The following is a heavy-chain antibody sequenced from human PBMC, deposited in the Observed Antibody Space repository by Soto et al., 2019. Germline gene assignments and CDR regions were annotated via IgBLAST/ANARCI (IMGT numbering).Heavy chain of an antibody. CDR1: GGTFSSYA. J-gene: IGHJ3*02. Sequence: PVEVTCKDSGGTFSSYASSWVRQATGQGLEWMGGIIPIFGTANYAQKFQGRVTITADESTSTAYMELSSLRSEDTAVYYCARGGIAARLQGFDIWGQGTMVTVSS. D-gene: IGHD6-6*01. CDR2: IIPIFGTA. CDR3: ARGGIAARLQGFDI. V-gene: IGHV1-69*13.